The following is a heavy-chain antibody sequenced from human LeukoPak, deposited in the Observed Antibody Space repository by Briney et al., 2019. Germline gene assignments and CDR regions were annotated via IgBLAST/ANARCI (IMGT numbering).Heavy chain of an antibody. Sequence: ASVKVSCKASGYTFTGYYMHWVRQAPGQGLEWMGRINPNSGGTNFAQKFQGRVTMTRDTSISTAYVELSRLRSDDTAVYYCAREFCTSTSCSYHYFDYWGQGTLVTVSS. CDR1: GYTFTGYY. J-gene: IGHJ4*02. V-gene: IGHV1-2*06. CDR3: AREFCTSTSCSYHYFDY. CDR2: INPNSGGT. D-gene: IGHD2-2*01.